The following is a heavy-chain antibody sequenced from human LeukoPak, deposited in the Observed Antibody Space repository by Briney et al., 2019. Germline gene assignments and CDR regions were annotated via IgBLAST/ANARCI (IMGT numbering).Heavy chain of an antibody. J-gene: IGHJ4*02. CDR2: IYYSGST. Sequence: PSQTLSLTCTVSGGSISSGGYYWSWIRQHPGKGLEWIGYIYYSGSTYYNPSLKSRVTISVDTSKNHFSLKLSSVTAADTAVYYCASGMARGWTWQYYFDYWGQGTLVTVSS. CDR3: ASGMARGWTWQYYFDY. V-gene: IGHV4-31*03. D-gene: IGHD6-19*01. CDR1: GGSISSGGYY.